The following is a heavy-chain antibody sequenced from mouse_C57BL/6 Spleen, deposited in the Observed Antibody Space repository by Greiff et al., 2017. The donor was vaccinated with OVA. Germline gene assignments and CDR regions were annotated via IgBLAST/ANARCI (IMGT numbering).Heavy chain of an antibody. Sequence: QVQLQQPGAELVMPGASVKLSCKASGYTFTSYWMHWVKQRPGQGLEWIGEIDPSDSYTNYNQKFKGKSTFTVDKSSSTASMQLSSLTSEDSAVYYCARRKDYSNYEAMDYWGQGTSGTVSS. CDR2: IDPSDSYT. CDR3: ARRKDYSNYEAMDY. V-gene: IGHV1-69*01. J-gene: IGHJ4*01. D-gene: IGHD2-5*01. CDR1: GYTFTSYW.